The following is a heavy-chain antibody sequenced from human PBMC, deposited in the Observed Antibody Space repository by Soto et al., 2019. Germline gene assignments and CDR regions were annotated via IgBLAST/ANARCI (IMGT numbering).Heavy chain of an antibody. V-gene: IGHV3-23*01. J-gene: IGHJ4*02. CDR2: MSGSGDRI. CDR3: AKDYGAVAEK. CDR1: LFTFSRYA. Sequence: EVQLLESGGGLVQPGGSLRLSCAASLFTFSRYAMSWVRQAPGKGLEWVSVMSGSGDRIFYADSVRGRFTISRDNSKNMLYLQMNSLRVEDTAIYYCAKDYGAVAEKWGQGTLVTVSS. D-gene: IGHD6-19*01.